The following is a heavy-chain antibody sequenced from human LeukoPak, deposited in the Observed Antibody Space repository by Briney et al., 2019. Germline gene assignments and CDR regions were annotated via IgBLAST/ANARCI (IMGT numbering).Heavy chain of an antibody. J-gene: IGHJ4*02. D-gene: IGHD3-16*01. CDR3: ARDRQGTGGSFDY. CDR1: GYSISSGYY. CDR2: IYHSGST. V-gene: IGHV4-38-2*02. Sequence: SETLSLTCTVSGYSISSGYYWGWIRQPPGKGLEWIGSIYHSGSTYYNPSLKSRVTISVDTSKNQFSLKLRSVTAADTAVYYCARDRQGTGGSFDYWGQGTLVTVSS.